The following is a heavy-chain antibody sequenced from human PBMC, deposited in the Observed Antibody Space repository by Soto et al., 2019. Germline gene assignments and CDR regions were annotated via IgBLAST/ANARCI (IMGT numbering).Heavy chain of an antibody. V-gene: IGHV3-23*01. Sequence: EVQLLESGGGLVQPGGSLRLSCEASGFTFSTYTMSWVRQAPGKGLEWVSGISGTDRSTSYADSVKGRFTISRDNSKNALYLRMNSLRVEDTALYYCARFTAEVADLYSAYWGHGTPVTVSS. CDR1: GFTFSTYT. D-gene: IGHD6-13*01. CDR3: ARFTAEVADLYSAY. CDR2: ISGTDRST. J-gene: IGHJ4*01.